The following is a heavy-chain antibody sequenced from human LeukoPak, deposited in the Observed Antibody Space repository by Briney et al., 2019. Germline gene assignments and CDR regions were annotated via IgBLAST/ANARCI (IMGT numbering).Heavy chain of an antibody. CDR3: ARYYFDSSAYYYFDF. Sequence: GGSLRLSCAASGFTFSSYSMNWVRQAPGKGLEWVSYMSSSGDTIYYADSVKGRFTISRDNAKNSLYLQMNSLRAEDTAVFYCARYYFDSSAYYYFDFWGQGTLVTVSS. CDR2: MSSSGDTI. J-gene: IGHJ4*02. D-gene: IGHD3-22*01. CDR1: GFTFSSYS. V-gene: IGHV3-48*04.